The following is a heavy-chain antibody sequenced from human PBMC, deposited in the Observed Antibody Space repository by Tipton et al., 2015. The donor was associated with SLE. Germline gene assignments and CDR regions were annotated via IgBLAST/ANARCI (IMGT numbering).Heavy chain of an antibody. D-gene: IGHD6-19*01. CDR3: AKDRGSGLGDAFDI. CDR1: GFTFSSYS. Sequence: GSLRLSCAASGFTFSSYSMNWVRQAPGRGLEWVSGISGTGSSAYYADSVKGRFTISRDNSKNTLYLQMNSLRAEDTAVYYCAKDRGSGLGDAFDIWGQGTMVTVSS. CDR2: ISGTGSSA. V-gene: IGHV3-23*01. J-gene: IGHJ3*02.